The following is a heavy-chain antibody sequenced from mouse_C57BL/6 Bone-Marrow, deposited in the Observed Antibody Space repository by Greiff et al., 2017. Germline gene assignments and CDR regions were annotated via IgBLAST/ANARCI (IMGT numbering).Heavy chain of an antibody. CDR2: ISYDGSN. D-gene: IGHD2-1*01. CDR1: GYSITSGYY. V-gene: IGHV3-6*01. J-gene: IGHJ2*01. Sequence: DVKLQESGPGLVKPSQSLSLTCSVTGYSITSGYYWNWIRQFPGNKLEWMGYISYDGSNNYNPSLKNRISITRDTAKNQFFLKLNSVTTEDTATYYCSREGNYSDYFDYWGQGTTLTVTS. CDR3: SREGNYSDYFDY.